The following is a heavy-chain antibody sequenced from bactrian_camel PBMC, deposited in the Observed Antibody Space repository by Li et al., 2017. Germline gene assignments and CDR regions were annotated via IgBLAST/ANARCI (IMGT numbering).Heavy chain of an antibody. Sequence: QVQLVESGGGLAQPGGSLRISCVASGFTFSSYWMSWVRQPPGKGLEWVSHISQSGGETLYANSVTGRFTISRDNAKNTVFLQLNSLKTEDTAMYYCAKDRWGFLEDYDTWGQGTQVTVS. CDR2: ISQSGGET. D-gene: IGHD5*01. J-gene: IGHJ6*01. CDR1: GFTFSSYW. CDR3: AKDRWGFLEDYDT. V-gene: IGHV3S1*01.